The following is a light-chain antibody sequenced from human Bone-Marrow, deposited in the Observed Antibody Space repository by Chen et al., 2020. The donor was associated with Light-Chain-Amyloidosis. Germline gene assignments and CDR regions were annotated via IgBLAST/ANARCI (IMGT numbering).Light chain of an antibody. J-gene: IGKJ4*01. CDR3: QQRSSWVGT. CDR1: QSIGSD. V-gene: IGKV3-11*01. CDR2: DGY. Sequence: EVVLTQSPATLSLSPGERATLSCRARQSIGSDLAWYQQKPGQAPRLLIYDGYNRATGIPARFSGSGSGTDCTLTISSLEAEDFAGDYCQQRSSWVGTFGGGTKLEIK.